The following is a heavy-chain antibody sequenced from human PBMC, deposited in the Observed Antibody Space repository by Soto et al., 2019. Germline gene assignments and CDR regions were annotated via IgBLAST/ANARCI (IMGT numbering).Heavy chain of an antibody. CDR1: GGSISSGGFY. J-gene: IGHJ6*02. V-gene: IGHV4-31*03. CDR3: ARNGYTYGMDV. D-gene: IGHD5-18*01. Sequence: QVQLQESGPGLVKPSQTLSLACTVSGGSISSGGFYWSWVRQLPGKGLEWIAYIYDSWSTYYNPSLKSRVTISMDTSSIQFSLDLRSVTAADTAVYYCARNGYTYGMDVWGQGTTVTVSS. CDR2: IYDSWST.